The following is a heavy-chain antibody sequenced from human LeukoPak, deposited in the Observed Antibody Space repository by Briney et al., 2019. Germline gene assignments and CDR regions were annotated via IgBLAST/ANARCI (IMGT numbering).Heavy chain of an antibody. J-gene: IGHJ4*02. CDR2: INPNSGGT. CDR3: ARGGPYCGGDCYSDY. V-gene: IGHV1-2*02. D-gene: IGHD2-21*02. CDR1: GYTFTDYF. Sequence: GASVKVSCKASGYTFTDYFMHWVRQAPGQGLEWMGWINPNSGGTHYAQKFQGRVTMTRDTSISTAYMELSRLRSDDTAVYYCARGGPYCGGDCYSDYWGQGTLVTVSS.